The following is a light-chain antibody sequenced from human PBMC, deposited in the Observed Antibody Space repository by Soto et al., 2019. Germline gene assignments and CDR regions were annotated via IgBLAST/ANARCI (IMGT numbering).Light chain of an antibody. CDR2: AVS. J-gene: IGLJ1*01. CDR3: SSYAVNYIYV. Sequence: QSVLTQPRSVSGSPGQSVTISCTRTSSYIGPYDHVAWYQQHPGKAPKLIIFAVSKRPSGVPDRFSGSKSGNTASLTISGLQAEDEADYYCSSYAVNYIYVFATGTKLTVL. CDR1: SSYIGPYDH. V-gene: IGLV2-11*01.